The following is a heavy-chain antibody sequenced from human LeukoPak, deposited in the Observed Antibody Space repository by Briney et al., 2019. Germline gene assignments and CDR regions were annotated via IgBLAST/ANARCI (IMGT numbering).Heavy chain of an antibody. V-gene: IGHV3-23*01. D-gene: IGHD3-3*01. CDR1: GFTFTSYA. CDR3: AKDSRGGLYDFWSGYPTA. Sequence: GGSLRLSCAASGFTFTSYAMTWVRQAPGKGLEWVSAVSGSGGSTYYADSVKGRFTISRDNSKNTLYLLMSSLRPEDTAIYYCAKDSRGGLYDFWSGYPTAWGQGTLVTVSS. J-gene: IGHJ5*02. CDR2: VSGSGGST.